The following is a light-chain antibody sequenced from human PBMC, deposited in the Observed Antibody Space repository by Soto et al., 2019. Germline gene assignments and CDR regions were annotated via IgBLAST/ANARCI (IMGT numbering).Light chain of an antibody. CDR2: GAS. J-gene: IGKJ1*01. CDR3: QQGYRTPRT. Sequence: DIQMTQSPPSLSASVGDRVTITCRASQSISTFLNWYQQIPGKAPNLLIYGASILQGGVPQRFSGSGSGTDFTLTITSLQPEDSATYYCQQGYRTPRTFGQGTKVEIQ. V-gene: IGKV1-39*01. CDR1: QSISTF.